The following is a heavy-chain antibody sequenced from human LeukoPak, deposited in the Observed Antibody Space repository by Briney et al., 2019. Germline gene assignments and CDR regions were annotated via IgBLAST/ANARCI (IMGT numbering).Heavy chain of an antibody. CDR2: INHSGRT. V-gene: IGHV4-34*01. D-gene: IGHD3-10*01. Sequence: SETLSLTCAVYGGSFSGYYWSWIRQPPGKGLEGIGEINHSGRTNYNPSLKSRVTISVDTSKNQFSLKLSSVTAADTAVYYCARAWATGVRGSLNWFDPWGQGTLGNVSS. CDR3: ARAWATGVRGSLNWFDP. J-gene: IGHJ5*02. CDR1: GGSFSGYY.